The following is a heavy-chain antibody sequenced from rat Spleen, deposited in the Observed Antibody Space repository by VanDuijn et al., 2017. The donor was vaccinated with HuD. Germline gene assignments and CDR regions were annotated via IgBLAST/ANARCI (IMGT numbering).Heavy chain of an antibody. D-gene: IGHD1-11*01. Sequence: EVQLVESGGGLVQPGRSLKLSCAASGFTFSNYDMAWVRQAPGKGLEWVASITTSGGNTYYRDSVKGRFTISRDNAKSTLYLQMDSLRSEDTATYYCARHYGGYSEYVMDAWGQGASVTVSS. J-gene: IGHJ4*01. CDR2: ITTSGGNT. V-gene: IGHV5-25*01. CDR1: GFTFSNYD. CDR3: ARHYGGYSEYVMDA.